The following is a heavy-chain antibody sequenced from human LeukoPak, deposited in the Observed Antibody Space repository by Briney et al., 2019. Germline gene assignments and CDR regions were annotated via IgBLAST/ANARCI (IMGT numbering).Heavy chain of an antibody. CDR2: IFYSGTT. Sequence: SETLSLTCTVSGGSISTRSYYWGWIRQPPGKGLEWIGSIFYSGTTYYNPSLNSRVTISVDTSKNQFSLKLSSVTAADTAVYYCASRAETHYYGSGSNDAFDIWGQGTMVTVSS. D-gene: IGHD3-10*01. CDR1: GGSISTRSYY. CDR3: ASRAETHYYGSGSNDAFDI. V-gene: IGHV4-39*07. J-gene: IGHJ3*02.